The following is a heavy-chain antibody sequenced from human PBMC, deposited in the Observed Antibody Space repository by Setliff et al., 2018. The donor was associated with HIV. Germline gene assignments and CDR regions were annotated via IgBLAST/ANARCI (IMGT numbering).Heavy chain of an antibody. CDR1: GYTFSSYG. CDR3: ARVYCSIASCYDEYYFDY. Sequence: ASVKVSCKASGYTFSSYGISWVRQAPGQGLEWMGVINPAGGNSHYAQKFQGRVTVTRDASTSTVYMDLSSLRSDDTAVYFCARVYCSIASCYDEYYFDYWGHGTLVTVS. CDR2: INPAGGNS. D-gene: IGHD2-2*01. J-gene: IGHJ4*01. V-gene: IGHV1-18*01.